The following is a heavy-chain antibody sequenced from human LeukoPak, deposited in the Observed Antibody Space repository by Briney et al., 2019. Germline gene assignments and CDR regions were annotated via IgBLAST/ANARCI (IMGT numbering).Heavy chain of an antibody. Sequence: PSETLSLTCTVSGGSISSYYWSWIRQPPGKGLEWIGYIYYSGSTNYNPPLKSRVTISVDTSKNQFSLKLSSVTAADTAVYYCARDRATYYYYYMDVWGKGTTVTVSS. CDR3: ARDRATYYYYYMDV. CDR1: GGSISSYY. V-gene: IGHV4-59*01. D-gene: IGHD1-26*01. J-gene: IGHJ6*03. CDR2: IYYSGST.